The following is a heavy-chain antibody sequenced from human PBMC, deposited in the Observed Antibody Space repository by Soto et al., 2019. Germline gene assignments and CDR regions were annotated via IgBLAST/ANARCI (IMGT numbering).Heavy chain of an antibody. V-gene: IGHV3-21*01. CDR2: ISSSSSYI. J-gene: IGHJ3*02. CDR3: AKMGGVVAASGSAIAVAGNDAFDI. D-gene: IGHD6-19*01. Sequence: PGGSLRLSCAASGFTFSSYSMNCVRQAPGKGLEWVSSISSSSSYIYYADSVKGRFTISRDNAKNSLYLQMNSLRAEDTAVYYCAKMGGVVAASGSAIAVAGNDAFDIWGQGTMVTVS. CDR1: GFTFSSYS.